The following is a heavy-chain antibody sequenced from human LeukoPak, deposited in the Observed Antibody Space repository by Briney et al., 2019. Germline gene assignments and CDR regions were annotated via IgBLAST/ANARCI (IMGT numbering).Heavy chain of an antibody. Sequence: SVKMSCKASGGTFSSDPISWVRHAPGQGLEWMGGIIPMLGIANNAQKFQGRVTITADKSTSTAYMELSSLRSEDTAVYYCARDPQGDYYDSSGYPDDYWGQGTLVTVSS. D-gene: IGHD3-22*01. CDR2: IIPMLGIA. CDR1: GGTFSSDP. V-gene: IGHV1-69*10. CDR3: ARDPQGDYYDSSGYPDDY. J-gene: IGHJ4*02.